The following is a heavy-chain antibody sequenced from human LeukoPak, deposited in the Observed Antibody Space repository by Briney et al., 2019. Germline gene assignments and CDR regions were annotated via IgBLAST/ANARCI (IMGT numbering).Heavy chain of an antibody. CDR1: GYTFTGYY. J-gene: IGHJ1*01. Sequence: ASVKVSCKASGYTFTGYYMHWVRQAPGQGPEWMGWINPNSGGTNYAQKFQGRVTMTRDTSISTAYMELSRLRSDDTAVYYCAREDLYYYDSSGSEYFQHWGQGTLVTVST. V-gene: IGHV1-2*02. CDR2: INPNSGGT. CDR3: AREDLYYYDSSGSEYFQH. D-gene: IGHD3-22*01.